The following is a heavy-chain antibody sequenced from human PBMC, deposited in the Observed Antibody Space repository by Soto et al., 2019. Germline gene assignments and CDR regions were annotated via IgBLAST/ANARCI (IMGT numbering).Heavy chain of an antibody. CDR3: ARDVLDITIDYYFDS. V-gene: IGHV4-30-4*01. CDR2: IHHSGSS. CDR1: GGSIGSGDYY. Sequence: QVQLQESGPGLVKPSQTLSLTCTVSGGSIGSGDYYWSWIRQPPGKGLEWIGYIHHSGSSQYHPSLRGRVSFSIDTCTNQFSLELRSVTGEDTAVYYCARDVLDITIDYYFDSWGQGSLVTVSS. D-gene: IGHD3-10*01. J-gene: IGHJ4*02.